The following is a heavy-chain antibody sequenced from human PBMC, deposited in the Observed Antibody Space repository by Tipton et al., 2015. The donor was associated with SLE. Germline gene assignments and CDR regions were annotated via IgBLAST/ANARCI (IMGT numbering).Heavy chain of an antibody. CDR2: VRYTVNT. D-gene: IGHD1-14*01. J-gene: IGHJ4*02. Sequence: TLSLTCTVSGDSISSAPSSGSYYWNWIRQPAGKGLEWIGSVRYTVNTYYNPSLNSRVAISLDTSNNQFSLKLSSLTAADTAVYYCVRQVSGSLRDAYWGQGTLVTVSS. CDR1: GDSISSAPSSGSYY. CDR3: VRQVSGSLRDAY. V-gene: IGHV4-39*07.